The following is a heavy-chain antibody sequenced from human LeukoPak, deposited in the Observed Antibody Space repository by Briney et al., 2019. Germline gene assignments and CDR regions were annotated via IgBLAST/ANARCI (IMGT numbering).Heavy chain of an antibody. Sequence: PGGSLRLSCAASGFTFNNYWMHWVRHAPGKGLVWVSRINSDGTSTNYADSVKGRFTISRDNAKNMMYLQMNSLRAEDTALYYCARGTPGYSSSWSDSWGQGTLVTVSS. CDR3: ARGTPGYSSSWSDS. D-gene: IGHD6-13*01. CDR1: GFTFNNYW. CDR2: INSDGTST. J-gene: IGHJ4*02. V-gene: IGHV3-74*01.